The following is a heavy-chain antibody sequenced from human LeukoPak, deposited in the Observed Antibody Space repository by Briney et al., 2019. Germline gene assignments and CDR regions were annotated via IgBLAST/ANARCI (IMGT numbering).Heavy chain of an antibody. D-gene: IGHD3-3*01. J-gene: IGHJ5*02. CDR1: GFTFSSYA. CDR2: ISYDGGNK. Sequence: GRSLRLSCAASGFTFSSYAIHWVRQAPGKGLEWVAAISYDGGNKYYADSVKGRFTISRDNSKNTLYLIMNSLRPEDTAVYYCAKDEKITIFGVVIEAYNWFDPWGQGTLVTVSS. CDR3: AKDEKITIFGVVIEAYNWFDP. V-gene: IGHV3-30*18.